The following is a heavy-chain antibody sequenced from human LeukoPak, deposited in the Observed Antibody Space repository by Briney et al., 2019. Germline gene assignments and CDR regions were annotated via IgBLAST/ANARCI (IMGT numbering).Heavy chain of an antibody. J-gene: IGHJ4*02. CDR1: GFTFSSYS. Sequence: GGSLRLSCAASGFTFSSYSMNWVRQAPGKGLEWVSSISSGSSYIYYADSVKGRFTISRDNAKNSLYLQVNSLRAEDTAVYYCARGILTGYYPYYFDYWGQGALVTVSS. V-gene: IGHV3-21*01. CDR2: ISSGSSYI. CDR3: ARGILTGYYPYYFDY. D-gene: IGHD3-9*01.